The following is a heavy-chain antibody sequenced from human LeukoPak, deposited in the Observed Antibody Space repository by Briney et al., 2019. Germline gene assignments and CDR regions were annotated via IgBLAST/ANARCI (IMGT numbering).Heavy chain of an antibody. D-gene: IGHD2-21*02. CDR2: INAHNGDT. J-gene: IGHJ4*02. CDR1: GYTFIKYA. V-gene: IGHV1-3*01. CDR3: ARGSTSDWPLEY. Sequence: ASVKVSCKASGYTFIKYAIHWVRQAPGQRLEWMGWINAHNGDTKYSQKFQGRVAITRDTSASIVYMELSTLRFGDTAVYYCARGSTSDWPLEYWGRGILVTVPS.